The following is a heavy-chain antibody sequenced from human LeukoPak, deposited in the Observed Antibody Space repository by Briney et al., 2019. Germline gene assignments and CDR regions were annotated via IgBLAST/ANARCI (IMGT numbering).Heavy chain of an antibody. CDR1: GFTVSNNY. CDR3: ARLSTGYYFDY. CDR2: IYGGGST. Sequence: GRSLRLSCAASGFTVSNNYMSWVRQAPGKGLEWVSIIYGGGSTYYADSVKGRFTISKDNSKNTVYFQMNSLRVEDTAVYYCARLSTGYYFDYWGQGSLVTVSS. V-gene: IGHV3-53*01. J-gene: IGHJ4*02.